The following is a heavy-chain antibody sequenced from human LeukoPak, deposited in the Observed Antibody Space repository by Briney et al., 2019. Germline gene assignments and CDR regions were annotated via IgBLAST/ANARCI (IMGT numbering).Heavy chain of an antibody. CDR3: AKEGDTAMVEYFDY. CDR2: IRYDGSNK. Sequence: GGSLRLSCAASGFTFSSYGMHWVRQAPGKGLEWVAFIRYDGSNKYYADSVKGRFTISRDNSKNTLYLQMNSLRAEDTAVYYCAKEGDTAMVEYFDYWGQGTLVTVSS. CDR1: GFTFSSYG. D-gene: IGHD5-18*01. J-gene: IGHJ4*02. V-gene: IGHV3-30*02.